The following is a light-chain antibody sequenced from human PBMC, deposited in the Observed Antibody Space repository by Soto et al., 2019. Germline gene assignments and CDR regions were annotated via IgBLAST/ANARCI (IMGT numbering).Light chain of an antibody. CDR1: QDIQKY. CDR3: QQYDERVPLT. CDR2: DAS. Sequence: DIQMTQSPSSLSASVGDRVTITCQASQDIQKYLNWYQQKPGRVPKLLIYDASNLEAGVPSRFSGGGSGTDFALTITSLQPVDVATYYCQQYDERVPLTFGPGTTVDIK. J-gene: IGKJ3*01. V-gene: IGKV1-33*01.